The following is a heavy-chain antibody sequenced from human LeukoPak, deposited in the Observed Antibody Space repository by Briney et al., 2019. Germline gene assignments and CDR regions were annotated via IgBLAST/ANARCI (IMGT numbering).Heavy chain of an antibody. V-gene: IGHV4-59*08. CDR2: ISHSGNT. CDR3: ARQGPDYFESSYNTWFDP. J-gene: IGHJ5*02. D-gene: IGHD3-22*01. Sequence: PSETLSLTCTVSGDSISSYSWSWIRQPPGKALEWIGYISHSGNTNYNPSLKSRVTISVDTSRRQFSLKLSSVTAADTAVYYCARQGPDYFESSYNTWFDPWGQGTLVTVSS. CDR1: GDSISSYS.